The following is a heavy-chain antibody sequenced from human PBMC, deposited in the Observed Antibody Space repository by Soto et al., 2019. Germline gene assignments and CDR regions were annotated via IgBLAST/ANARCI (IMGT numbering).Heavy chain of an antibody. CDR1: GYTFTSND. CDR2: MSANSGKT. J-gene: IGHJ4*02. D-gene: IGHD1-26*01. CDR3: ARGYLWELLQINY. Sequence: QVQLVQSGPEVKKPGASVKVSCKASGYTFTSNDINWVRQAAGQGLEWMGWMSANSGKTGYAQKFQGRVTMTRNTSTSTAYMELSGLRSDDTAVYYCARGYLWELLQINYWGQGTLVTVSS. V-gene: IGHV1-8*01.